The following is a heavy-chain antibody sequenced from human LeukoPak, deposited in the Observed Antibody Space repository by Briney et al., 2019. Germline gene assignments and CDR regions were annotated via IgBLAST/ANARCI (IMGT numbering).Heavy chain of an antibody. D-gene: IGHD3-22*01. CDR3: ARALGYYDSSGYPSRYYYYYYMDV. J-gene: IGHJ6*03. V-gene: IGHV3-20*04. CDR2: INWNGGST. CDR1: GFTFSRYW. Sequence: GGSLRLSCAASGFTFSRYWMSWVRQAPGKGLEWVSGINWNGGSTGYADSVKGRFTISRDNAKNSLYLQMNSLRAEDTALYYCARALGYYDSSGYPSRYYYYYYMDVWGKGTTVTVSS.